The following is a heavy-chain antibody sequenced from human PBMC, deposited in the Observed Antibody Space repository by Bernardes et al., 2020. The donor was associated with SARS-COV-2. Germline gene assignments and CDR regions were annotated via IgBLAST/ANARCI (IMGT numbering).Heavy chain of an antibody. V-gene: IGHV3-23*01. CDR2: ISNSGSNT. CDR1: GFTFSNYA. J-gene: IGHJ6*02. Sequence: GGSLRLSCAASGFTFSNYAMIWVRQAPGKGLEWVSVISNSGSNTYYADSVKGRFTTSRDNSKKTLYLHMNSLRAEDTAVYYCAKADAPKVFFFYNGMDVWGQGTTVAVSS. CDR3: AKADAPKVFFFYNGMDV.